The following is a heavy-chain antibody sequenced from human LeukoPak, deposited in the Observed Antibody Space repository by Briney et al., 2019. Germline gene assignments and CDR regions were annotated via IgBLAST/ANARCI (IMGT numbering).Heavy chain of an antibody. CDR3: ARYPRTTVTRGYYGMDV. D-gene: IGHD4-11*01. Sequence: SVKVSCKASGGTFSSYTISWERQAPGQGLEWMGRIIPILGIANYAQKFQGRVTITADKSTSTAYMELSSLRSEDTAVYYCARYPRTTVTRGYYGMDVWGQGTTVTVSS. V-gene: IGHV1-69*02. CDR1: GGTFSSYT. J-gene: IGHJ6*02. CDR2: IIPILGIA.